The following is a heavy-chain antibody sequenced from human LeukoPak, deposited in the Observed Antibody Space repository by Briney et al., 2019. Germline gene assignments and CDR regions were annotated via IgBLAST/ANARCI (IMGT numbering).Heavy chain of an antibody. V-gene: IGHV1-46*01. CDR1: GYTFTSYY. D-gene: IGHD3-16*02. J-gene: IGHJ4*02. Sequence: GASVKVSCKASGYTFTSYYMHWVRQAPGQGLEWMGIINPSGGSTSYAQKFQGRVTMTRDTSTSTVYMELSSLRSEDTAVYYCARGRSDYDYVWGSYRYPIDYWGQGTLVTVSS. CDR3: ARGRSDYDYVWGSYRYPIDY. CDR2: INPSGGST.